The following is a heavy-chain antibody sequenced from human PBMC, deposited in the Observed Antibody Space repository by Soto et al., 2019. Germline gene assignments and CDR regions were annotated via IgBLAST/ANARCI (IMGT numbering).Heavy chain of an antibody. J-gene: IGHJ6*02. CDR1: GFTFSSYS. V-gene: IGHV3-48*02. D-gene: IGHD3-9*01. CDR2: ISSSSTI. Sequence: PGRSLRLSCAASGFTFSSYSMNCVRQAPGKGLEWVSYISSSSTIYYADSVKGRFTISRDNAKNSLYLQMNSLRDEDTAVYYCARDDGVLRYFDWHGMDVWGQGTTVTVSS. CDR3: ARDDGVLRYFDWHGMDV.